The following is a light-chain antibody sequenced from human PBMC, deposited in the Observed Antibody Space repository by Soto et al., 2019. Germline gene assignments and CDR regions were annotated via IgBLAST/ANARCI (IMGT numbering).Light chain of an antibody. CDR1: SGSVSTGYY. J-gene: IGLJ2*01. Sequence: QTVAPQEPSFSLSPGGTVTLTCGLSSGSVSTGYYPIWYRQAPGQAPSTLIYSTNTRSSGVPDRFSGSILRNKAALTITGFEADDECDYYCVLYVGSGNVVFGGGTKLTVL. CDR2: STN. V-gene: IGLV8-61*01. CDR3: VLYVGSGNVV.